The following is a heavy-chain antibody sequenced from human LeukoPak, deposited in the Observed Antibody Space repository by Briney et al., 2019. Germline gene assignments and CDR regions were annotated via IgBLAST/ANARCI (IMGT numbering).Heavy chain of an antibody. CDR1: GFPVGSNG. V-gene: IGHV3-48*02. D-gene: IGHD3-10*01. CDR2: ISSSSSTI. Sequence: PGGPLRPSCAPLGFPVGSNGMNGVGKAQGRGVEWVSYISSSSSTIYYAASVKGRFTISRDNAKNSLYLQMNSLRDEDTAVYYCAREGSGSYLYYWGQGTLVTVSS. CDR3: AREGSGSYLYY. J-gene: IGHJ4*02.